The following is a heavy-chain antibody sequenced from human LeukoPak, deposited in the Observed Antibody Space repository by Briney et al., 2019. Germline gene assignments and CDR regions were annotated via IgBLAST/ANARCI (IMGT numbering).Heavy chain of an antibody. CDR1: GFTFSSYA. J-gene: IGHJ4*02. D-gene: IGHD6-13*01. Sequence: GGSLRLSCAASGFTFSSYAMSWVRQAPGKGLEWVSAISGSGGSTYYADSVKGRFTISRDNAKNSLYLQVNSLRAEDTAVYYCARLQQLVAGFDYWGQGTLVTVSS. CDR2: ISGSGGST. CDR3: ARLQQLVAGFDY. V-gene: IGHV3-23*01.